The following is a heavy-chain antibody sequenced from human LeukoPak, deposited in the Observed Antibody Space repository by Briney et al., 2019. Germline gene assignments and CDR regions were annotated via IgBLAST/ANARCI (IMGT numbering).Heavy chain of an antibody. CDR3: ARGSSSGWYRWFDP. D-gene: IGHD6-19*01. J-gene: IGHJ5*02. CDR1: GGSISPYF. V-gene: IGHV4-59*01. CDR2: IHYSGGT. Sequence: SETLSLTCTVSGGSISPYFWSWIRQSPGKGLEWIGWIHYSGGTSYNPSLKSRVIISVDTSKNQFSLKLSSVTAADTAVYYCARGSSSGWYRWFDPWGQGTLVTVSS.